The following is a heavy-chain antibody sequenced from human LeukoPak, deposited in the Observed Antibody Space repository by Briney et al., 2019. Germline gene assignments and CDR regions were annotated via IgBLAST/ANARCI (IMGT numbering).Heavy chain of an antibody. V-gene: IGHV3-49*04. Sequence: GGSLRLSCTTSGFAFDDFAMSWVRQPAGKGLEWVGFIRRRAYGGAAEYAAYVKGRFIISRDDSKGIAYLQMNSLKTEDTAVYYCSRNGLVDFDYWGQGSRVIVSP. CDR1: GFAFDDFA. J-gene: IGHJ4*02. CDR3: SRNGLVDFDY. CDR2: IRRRAYGGAA.